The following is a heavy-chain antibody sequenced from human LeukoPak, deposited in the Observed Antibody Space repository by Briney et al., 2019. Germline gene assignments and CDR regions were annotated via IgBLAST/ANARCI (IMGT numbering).Heavy chain of an antibody. CDR2: IYYSGST. Sequence: PSETLSLTCTVSGGSISSSSYYWGWIRQPPGKGLEWIGSIYYSGSTYYNPSLKSRVTISVDTSKNQFSLKLSSVTAADTAVYFCARRGHGNSSSWYRGWARGQDWFDPWGQGTLVTVSS. V-gene: IGHV4-39*01. D-gene: IGHD6-13*01. CDR1: GGSISSSSYY. CDR3: ARRGHGNSSSWYRGWARGQDWFDP. J-gene: IGHJ5*02.